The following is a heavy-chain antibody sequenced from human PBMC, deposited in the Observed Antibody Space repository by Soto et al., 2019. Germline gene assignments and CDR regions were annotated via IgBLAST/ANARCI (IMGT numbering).Heavy chain of an antibody. J-gene: IGHJ6*02. V-gene: IGHV3-49*04. D-gene: IGHD3-16*01. CDR1: GFIFGDYA. Sequence: GGSLRLSCIASGFIFGDYAMSWVRQAPGKGLEWIGFIRSKAYGGTTEYAASVKGRFTISRDDSKSIAYLQMNSLKTADTAVYYCSPLGGGNYYGMDVWGQGTTVTVSS. CDR3: SPLGGGNYYGMDV. CDR2: IRSKAYGGTT.